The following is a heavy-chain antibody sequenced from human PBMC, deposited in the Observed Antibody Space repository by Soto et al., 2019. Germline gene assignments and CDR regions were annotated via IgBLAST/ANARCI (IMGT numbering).Heavy chain of an antibody. CDR1: GGTFNSYS. Sequence: QVQLVQSGAEVKKPGSSVKVSCKASGGTFNSYSITWVRQAPRHGLEWMGRIISILGITNYAQKWQGRVTITADKSTSTAYMDMWTLTFEDTAVYFCVREGDGAVSLWGLGTMVTVSS. J-gene: IGHJ3*01. CDR3: VREGDGAVSL. V-gene: IGHV1-69*08. D-gene: IGHD6-19*01. CDR2: IISILGIT.